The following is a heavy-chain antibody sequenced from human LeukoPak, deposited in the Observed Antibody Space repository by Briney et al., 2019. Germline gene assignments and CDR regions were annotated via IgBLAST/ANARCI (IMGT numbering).Heavy chain of an antibody. CDR1: GYTFTSYG. CDR2: INPNSGGT. D-gene: IGHD5-18*01. CDR3: ARVSGYSYGFDY. V-gene: IGHV1-2*02. Sequence: ASVKVSCKASGYTFTSYGISWVRQAPGQRLEWMGWINPNSGGTNYAQKFQGRVTMTRDTSISTAYMELSRLRSDDTAVYYCARVSGYSYGFDYWGQGTLVTVSS. J-gene: IGHJ4*02.